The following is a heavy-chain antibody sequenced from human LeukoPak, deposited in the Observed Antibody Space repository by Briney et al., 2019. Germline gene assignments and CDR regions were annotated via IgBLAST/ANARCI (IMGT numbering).Heavy chain of an antibody. V-gene: IGHV4-34*01. CDR3: ARQGI. CDR2: LNHSGST. Sequence: SETLSLTCAVYGGSFSGYYWSWIRQPPGKGLEWIGELNHSGSTNYNPSLKSRVTISVDTSKNQFSLKLSSVSAADTAVYYCARQGIWGQGTLVTVSS. CDR1: GGSFSGYY. J-gene: IGHJ4*02.